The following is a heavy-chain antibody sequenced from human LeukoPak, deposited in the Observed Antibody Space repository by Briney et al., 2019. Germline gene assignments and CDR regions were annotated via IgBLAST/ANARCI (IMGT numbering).Heavy chain of an antibody. CDR2: IYHSGST. V-gene: IGHV4-38-2*01. Sequence: SETLSLTCAVSGYSISGGYYWGWIRQPPGKGLEWIGSIYHSGSTYYNPSLKSRVTISVDTSKNQFSLKLSSVTAADTAVYYCARVDSGSLVTTSYYFDYWGQGTLVTVSS. D-gene: IGHD4-17*01. J-gene: IGHJ4*02. CDR1: GYSISGGYY. CDR3: ARVDSGSLVTTSYYFDY.